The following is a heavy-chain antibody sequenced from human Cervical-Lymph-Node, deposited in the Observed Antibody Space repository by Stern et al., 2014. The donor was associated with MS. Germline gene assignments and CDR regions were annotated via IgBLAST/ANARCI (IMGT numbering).Heavy chain of an antibody. Sequence: VQLVESGAEVKKPGASVKVSCKASGYTFTSYGISWVRQAPGQGLEWMGWISAYNGNTNYAQKLQGRVTMTTDTSTSTAYTELRSLRSDGTALYYWARDYGGNSGDFWGQGTLVTVSS. D-gene: IGHD4-23*01. CDR3: ARDYGGNSGDF. V-gene: IGHV1-18*04. CDR1: GYTFTSYG. CDR2: ISAYNGNT. J-gene: IGHJ4*02.